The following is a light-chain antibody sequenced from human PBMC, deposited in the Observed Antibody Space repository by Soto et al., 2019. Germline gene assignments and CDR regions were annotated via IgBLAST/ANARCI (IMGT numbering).Light chain of an antibody. V-gene: IGLV2-14*01. Sequence: QSVLTQPASVSGSPGQSVTISCTGTSSDVGGYNYVSWYQQHPDKAPKLIIYEVSDRPSGVSSRFSGSKSGNTASLTISGLQAEDEADYYCSSYTSSSTSYVFGTGTKVTVL. CDR1: SSDVGGYNY. J-gene: IGLJ1*01. CDR3: SSYTSSSTSYV. CDR2: EVS.